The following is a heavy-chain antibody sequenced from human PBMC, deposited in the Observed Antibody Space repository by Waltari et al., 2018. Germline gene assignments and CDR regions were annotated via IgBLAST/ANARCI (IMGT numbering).Heavy chain of an antibody. Sequence: EVQLVVSGGGLVMPAGSLRLSCAASGFTFSRYTMNLVRQAQGKGLEWVSSISSSSSYIYYADSVKGRFTISRDNAKNSLYLQMNSLRAEDTAVYYCARGPVDTAMVSAFDIWGQGTMVTVSS. CDR2: ISSSSSYI. J-gene: IGHJ3*02. V-gene: IGHV3-21*01. CDR3: ARGPVDTAMVSAFDI. CDR1: GFTFSRYT. D-gene: IGHD5-18*01.